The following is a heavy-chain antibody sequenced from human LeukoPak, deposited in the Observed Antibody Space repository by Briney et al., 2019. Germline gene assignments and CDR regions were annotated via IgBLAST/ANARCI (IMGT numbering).Heavy chain of an antibody. CDR2: MNPNSGNT. CDR3: ARVTGVFWSGYPPDY. D-gene: IGHD3-3*01. J-gene: IGHJ4*02. Sequence: ASVKVSCKASGYTFTSYDINWVRQATGRGLEWMGWMNPNSGNTGYAQKFQGRVTITRNTSISTAYMELSSLRSEDTAVYYCARVTGVFWSGYPPDYWGQGTLVTVSS. V-gene: IGHV1-8*03. CDR1: GYTFTSYD.